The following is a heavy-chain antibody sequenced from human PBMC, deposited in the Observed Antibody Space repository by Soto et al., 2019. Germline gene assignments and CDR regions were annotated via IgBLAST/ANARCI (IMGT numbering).Heavy chain of an antibody. Sequence: LSLTCTVSGGSISSGGYYWSWIRQHPGKGLEWIGYIYYSGSTYYNPSLKSRVTISVDTSKNQFSLRLSSVTAADTAVYYCARDGIAAAGTSQFHYYYGMDVWGQGTTVTVSS. CDR3: ARDGIAAAGTSQFHYYYGMDV. V-gene: IGHV4-31*03. J-gene: IGHJ6*02. CDR2: IYYSGST. CDR1: GGSISSGGYY. D-gene: IGHD6-13*01.